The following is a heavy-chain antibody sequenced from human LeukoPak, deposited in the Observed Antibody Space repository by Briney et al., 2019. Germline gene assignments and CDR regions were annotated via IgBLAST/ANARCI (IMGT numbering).Heavy chain of an antibody. D-gene: IGHD2/OR15-2a*01. V-gene: IGHV3-23*01. Sequence: GGSLRLSCEAPGFTFSTFAMILVRQPPGEGLEWVSSIFPSGGEIHYADSVRGRFTISRDNSKSTLSLQMNSLRAEDTAIYYCATYRQVLLPFESWGQGTLVTVSS. CDR1: GFTFSTFA. CDR3: ATYRQVLLPFES. J-gene: IGHJ4*02. CDR2: IFPSGGEI.